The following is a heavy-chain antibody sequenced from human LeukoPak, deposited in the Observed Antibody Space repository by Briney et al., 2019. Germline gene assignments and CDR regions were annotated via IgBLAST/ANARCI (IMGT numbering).Heavy chain of an antibody. Sequence: GASVRVSCKASGYTFTGYGISWVRQAPGQGVEWMGWISASNGNTNYAQKLQGRVTMTTDTSTSTAYMELRSLRSDDTAVYYCARELVVAGESGYWGQGTLVTVSS. CDR1: GYTFTGYG. J-gene: IGHJ4*02. D-gene: IGHD6-19*01. V-gene: IGHV1-18*01. CDR3: ARELVVAGESGY. CDR2: ISASNGNT.